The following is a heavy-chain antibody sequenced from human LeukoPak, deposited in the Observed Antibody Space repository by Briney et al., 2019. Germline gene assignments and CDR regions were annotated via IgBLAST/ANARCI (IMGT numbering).Heavy chain of an antibody. CDR1: GFIFSSYW. CDR2: INQDGSEF. D-gene: IGHD1-26*01. CDR3: ARDPYSGSYGDYYYYYMDV. J-gene: IGHJ6*03. Sequence: GGSLRLSCAASGFIFSSYWMSWVRQAPGKGLEWVANINQDGSEFYYVDSVKGRFTISRDNAKNSLYLQMNSLRAEDTAVYYCARDPYSGSYGDYYYYYMDVWGKGTTVTISS. V-gene: IGHV3-7*01.